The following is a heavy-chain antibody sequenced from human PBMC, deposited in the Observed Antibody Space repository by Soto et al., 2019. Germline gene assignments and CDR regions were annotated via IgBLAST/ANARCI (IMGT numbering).Heavy chain of an antibody. D-gene: IGHD6-6*01. V-gene: IGHV4-59*01. J-gene: IGHJ6*03. Sequence: QVQLQESGPGLVKPSETLSLTCTVSGGSISSYYWSWIRQPPGKGLEWIGYIYYSGSTNYNPSLQSRVTISVDTSKNQCSLKLSSVTAADTAVYYCARSIAARNYYYYYYMDVWGKGTTVTVSS. CDR2: IYYSGST. CDR3: ARSIAARNYYYYYYMDV. CDR1: GGSISSYY.